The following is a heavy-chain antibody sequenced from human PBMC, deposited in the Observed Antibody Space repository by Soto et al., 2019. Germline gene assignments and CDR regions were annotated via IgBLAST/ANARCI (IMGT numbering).Heavy chain of an antibody. CDR3: ARDQGYCSGGSCYVAGY. CDR1: GFTFSSYW. V-gene: IGHV3-74*01. CDR2: INSDGSST. J-gene: IGHJ4*02. Sequence: EVQLVESGGGLVRPGGSQRLSCAASGFTFSSYWMHWVRQAPGKGLVWVSRINSDGSSTSYADSVKGRFTISRDNAKNXXYLQMNSLRAEDTAVYYCARDQGYCSGGSCYVAGYWGQGTLVTVSS. D-gene: IGHD2-15*01.